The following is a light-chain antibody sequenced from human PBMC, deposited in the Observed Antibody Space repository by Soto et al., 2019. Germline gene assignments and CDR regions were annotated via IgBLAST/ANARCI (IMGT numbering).Light chain of an antibody. V-gene: IGLV1-40*01. J-gene: IGLJ2*01. CDR2: DNS. Sequence: QSVLTQPPSVSGAPGQRVTISCTGSGSDIGAGYDVHWYQQLPGTAPKLLIYDNSNRPSGVPDRFSGSKSGTSASLAISGLQSEDEADYYCAAWDDSLNGVVFGGGTKLTVL. CDR1: GSDIGAGYD. CDR3: AAWDDSLNGVV.